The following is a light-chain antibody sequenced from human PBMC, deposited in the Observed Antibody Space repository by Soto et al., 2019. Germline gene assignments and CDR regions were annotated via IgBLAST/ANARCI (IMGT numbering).Light chain of an antibody. CDR3: QQYGSSPVT. Sequence: VLTQSPGTLSLSPGEGATLSLRAIQSVGGTFLAWYQQKGGQAPRLLIHGASSRATGIPDRFSGSGSGTDFTLTISRLEPEDFAVYYCQQYGSSPVTFGPGTKVDIK. CDR1: QSVGGTF. CDR2: GAS. V-gene: IGKV3-20*01. J-gene: IGKJ3*01.